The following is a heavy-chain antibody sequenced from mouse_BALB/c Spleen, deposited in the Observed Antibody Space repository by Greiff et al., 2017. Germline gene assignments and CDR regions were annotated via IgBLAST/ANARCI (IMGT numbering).Heavy chain of an antibody. CDR3: AREGELAAWFAY. D-gene: IGHD4-1*01. V-gene: IGHV2-9*02. CDR2: IWAGGST. J-gene: IGHJ3*01. Sequence: VNVVESGPGLVAPSQSLSITCTVSGFSLTSYGVHWVRQPPGKGLEWLGVIWAGGSTNYNSALMSRLSISKDNSKSQVFLKMNSLQTDDTAMYYCAREGELAAWFAYWGQGTLVTVSA. CDR1: GFSLTSYG.